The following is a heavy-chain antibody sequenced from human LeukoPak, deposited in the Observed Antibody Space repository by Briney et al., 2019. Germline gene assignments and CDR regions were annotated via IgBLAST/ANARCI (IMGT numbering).Heavy chain of an antibody. J-gene: IGHJ4*02. CDR3: ARETTVTTDY. Sequence: ASVKVSCKASGYTFTGYYIHWVRQAPGQGLEWMGWNNPSSGGTNYAQKFQDRVTMTRDTSISTAYMELSRLRSDDTAVYYCARETTVTTDYWGQGTLVTVSS. V-gene: IGHV1-2*02. D-gene: IGHD4-11*01. CDR1: GYTFTGYY. CDR2: NNPSSGGT.